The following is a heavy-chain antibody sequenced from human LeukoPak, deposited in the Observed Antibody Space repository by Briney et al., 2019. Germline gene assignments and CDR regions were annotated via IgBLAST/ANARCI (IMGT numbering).Heavy chain of an antibody. Sequence: SETLSLTCTVSGASINSYYWSWIRQPPGKGLEWIGYIYYSGNTNYNPSLKSRVIISVDTSKNQLSLKLSPVTAADTAVYYCAMIVVTDYYYYYMDVWGKGTTVTVSS. CDR2: IYYSGNT. J-gene: IGHJ6*03. V-gene: IGHV4-59*01. CDR1: GASINSYY. D-gene: IGHD4-23*01. CDR3: AMIVVTDYYYYYMDV.